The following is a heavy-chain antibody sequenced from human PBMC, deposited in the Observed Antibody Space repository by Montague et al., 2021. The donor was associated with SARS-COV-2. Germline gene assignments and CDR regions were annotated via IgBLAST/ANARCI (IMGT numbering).Heavy chain of an antibody. Sequence: SETLSLTCAVYGGSFSGYYWGWIRQPPGKGLEWIGEINHSGSTNYNPSLKSRVTISVDTSKNQFSLKLSSVTAADTAVYYCARGPHSSSWHYYYYYGLDVWGQGTTVTVSS. V-gene: IGHV4-34*01. CDR1: GGSFSGYY. CDR2: INHSGST. D-gene: IGHD6-13*01. J-gene: IGHJ6*02. CDR3: ARGPHSSSWHYYYYYGLDV.